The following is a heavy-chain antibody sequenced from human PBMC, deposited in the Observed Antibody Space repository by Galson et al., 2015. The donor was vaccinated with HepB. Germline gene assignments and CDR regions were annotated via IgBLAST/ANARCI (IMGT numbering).Heavy chain of an antibody. J-gene: IGHJ4*02. CDR2: IYYSGST. V-gene: IGHV4-59*08. CDR3: AKHSLYYDSSGYYFDY. CDR1: GGSISSYY. Sequence: SETLSLTCTVSGGSISSYYWSWIRQPPGKGLEWIGYIYYSGSTNYNPSLKSRVTISVDTSKNQFSLKLSSVTAADTAVYYCAKHSLYYDSSGYYFDYWGQGTLVTVSS. D-gene: IGHD3-22*01.